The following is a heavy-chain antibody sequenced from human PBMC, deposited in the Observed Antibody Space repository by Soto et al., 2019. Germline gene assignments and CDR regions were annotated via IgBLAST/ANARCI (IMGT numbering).Heavy chain of an antibody. J-gene: IGHJ2*01. V-gene: IGHV4-34*01. CDR1: GGSFSGFY. D-gene: IGHD2-15*01. Sequence: QVQLQQWGAGLLKPSETLSLTCAVYGGSFSGFYWSWIRQPPGKGLEWIGEINHSGSTNDNPSLKSRVTRSADTSKNQFSLQLRSVTAADTAVYDCVSKLGSCTGGSCNWYFDLWGRGTLVTVSS. CDR2: INHSGST. CDR3: VSKLGSCTGGSCNWYFDL.